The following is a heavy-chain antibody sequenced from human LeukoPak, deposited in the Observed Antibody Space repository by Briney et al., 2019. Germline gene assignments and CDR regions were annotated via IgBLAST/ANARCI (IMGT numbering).Heavy chain of an antibody. V-gene: IGHV3-23*01. J-gene: IGHJ6*02. Sequence: GGSLRLSCAASGFTFSSYAMSWVRQAPGKGLEWVSAISGSGGSTYYADSVKGRFTISRDNSKNTLYLQMNSLRAEDTAVYYCARARTRWLQVWTYGMDVWGQGTTVTVSS. CDR3: ARARTRWLQVWTYGMDV. D-gene: IGHD5-12*01. CDR1: GFTFSSYA. CDR2: ISGSGGST.